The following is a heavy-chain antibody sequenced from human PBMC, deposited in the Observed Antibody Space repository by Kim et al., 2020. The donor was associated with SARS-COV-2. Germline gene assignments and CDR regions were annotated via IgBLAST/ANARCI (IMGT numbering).Heavy chain of an antibody. CDR3: ARDQVSGYDSGGYYCY. J-gene: IGHJ4*01. D-gene: IGHD3-22*01. CDR2: IWYDGSNK. V-gene: IGHV3-33*01. CDR1: GFTFSTYG. Sequence: GGSLRRSCAASGFTFSTYGMHWVRQAPGKGLEWVALIWYDGSNKYYADSVKGRFTISRDNSKNTLYLQMNSLRAEDTAVYYGARDQVSGYDSGGYYCYWG.